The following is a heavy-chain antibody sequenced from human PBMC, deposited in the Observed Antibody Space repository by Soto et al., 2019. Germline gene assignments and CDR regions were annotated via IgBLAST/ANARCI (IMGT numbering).Heavy chain of an antibody. Sequence: QVQLVQSGAEVKKPGSSVKVSCKASGGTFSSYAISWVRQAPGQGLEWMGGIIPIFGTANYAQKSQGRVTITADESTSTAYMELSSLRSEDTAVYYCATRGYMRGHTTPDRNFDYWGQGTLVTVSS. V-gene: IGHV1-69*01. CDR2: IIPIFGTA. CDR1: GGTFSSYA. J-gene: IGHJ4*02. D-gene: IGHD6-13*01. CDR3: ATRGYMRGHTTPDRNFDY.